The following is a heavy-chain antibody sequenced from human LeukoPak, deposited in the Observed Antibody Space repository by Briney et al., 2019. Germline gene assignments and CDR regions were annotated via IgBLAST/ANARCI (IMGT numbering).Heavy chain of an antibody. CDR2: IIGSGGNT. CDR1: GFTFNNYA. CDR3: TRVGYIDEGIDY. J-gene: IGHJ4*02. Sequence: GGSLRLSCAASGFTFNNYAMTWVRQAPGKGLEWVSTIIGSGGNTDYADSVKGRFTISRDNAKNSLYLQMNSLRAEDTAIYYCTRVGYIDEGIDYWGQGTLVTVSS. D-gene: IGHD5-24*01. V-gene: IGHV3-23*01.